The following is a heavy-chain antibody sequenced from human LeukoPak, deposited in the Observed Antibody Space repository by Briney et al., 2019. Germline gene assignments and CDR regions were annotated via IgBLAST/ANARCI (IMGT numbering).Heavy chain of an antibody. CDR3: ARRLYYGSGSYSPSFDY. V-gene: IGHV1-2*02. CDR2: INPNSGGT. CDR1: GYTFTGYY. J-gene: IGHJ4*02. Sequence: ASVKVSCKAPGYTFTGYYMHWVRQAPGQGLEWMGWINPNSGGTNYAQKFQGRVTMTRDTSISTAYMELSRLRSDDTAVYYCARRLYYGSGSYSPSFDYWGQGTLVTVSS. D-gene: IGHD3-10*01.